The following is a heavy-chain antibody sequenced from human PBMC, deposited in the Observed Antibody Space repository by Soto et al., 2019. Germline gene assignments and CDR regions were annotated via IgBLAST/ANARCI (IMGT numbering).Heavy chain of an antibody. CDR3: GTISFRALNMRALDI. CDR2: IKGDGSEE. Sequence: EVQLVESGGGLVQPGESLRLSCAASGFSFSSYWMSWVRQAPGKGLEWVANIKGDGSEENYVDSLKGRFTISRDNARNTLFLQMDRMRAEDTAVYSGGTISFRALNMRALDIWGRGTMVTVAS. V-gene: IGHV3-7*01. D-gene: IGHD3-16*02. J-gene: IGHJ3*02. CDR1: GFSFSSYW.